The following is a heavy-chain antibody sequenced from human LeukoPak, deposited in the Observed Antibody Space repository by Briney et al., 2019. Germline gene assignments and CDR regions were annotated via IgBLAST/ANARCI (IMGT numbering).Heavy chain of an antibody. Sequence: GGSLRLSCAASGFILSSYWMSWVRQAPGRGLEWVANVKQDGSEKYYVDSVKDRFTISRDNTKNSLYLQMNSLRAEDTAVYYCARALQPWYDYWGQGTLVTVSS. CDR1: GFILSSYW. D-gene: IGHD5-18*01. CDR2: VKQDGSEK. CDR3: ARALQPWYDY. J-gene: IGHJ4*02. V-gene: IGHV3-7*01.